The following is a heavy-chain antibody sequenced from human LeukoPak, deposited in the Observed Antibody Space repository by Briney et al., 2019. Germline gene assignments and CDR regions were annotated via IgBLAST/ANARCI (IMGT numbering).Heavy chain of an antibody. D-gene: IGHD6-19*01. V-gene: IGHV4-34*01. Sequence: SETLSLTCAVYGGSFSGYYWSWIRQPPGKGLEWIGEINHSGSTNYNPSLKSRVTISVDTSKNQFSLKLSSVTAADTAVYYCASVARFPIAVAGTEFDYWGQGTLVTVSS. J-gene: IGHJ4*02. CDR2: INHSGST. CDR1: GGSFSGYY. CDR3: ASVARFPIAVAGTEFDY.